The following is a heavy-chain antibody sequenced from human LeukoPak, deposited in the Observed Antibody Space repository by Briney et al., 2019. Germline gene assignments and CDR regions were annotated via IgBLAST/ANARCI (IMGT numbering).Heavy chain of an antibody. D-gene: IGHD6-13*01. V-gene: IGHV5-51*01. Sequence: GESLKISCKGSGYSFATYWIGWVRQMPGKGLEWMGIIYPGDSDTRYSPSFQGQVTISADKSISTAFLQWSSLKASDTAMYFCARYLGSSWYYYYMDVWGKGTTVTVS. J-gene: IGHJ6*03. CDR2: IYPGDSDT. CDR1: GYSFATYW. CDR3: ARYLGSSWYYYYMDV.